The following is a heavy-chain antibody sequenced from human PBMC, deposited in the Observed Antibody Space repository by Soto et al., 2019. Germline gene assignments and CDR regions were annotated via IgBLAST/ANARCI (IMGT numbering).Heavy chain of an antibody. CDR3: ARGPIDCSGGSCRYYFDY. CDR2: ISYDGSIK. CDR1: GFTFSNYA. V-gene: IGHV3-30-3*01. J-gene: IGHJ4*02. D-gene: IGHD2-15*01. Sequence: PGGSLRLSCAASGFTFSNYAMHWVRQAPGKGLEWVAVISYDGSIKYYADSARGRFTISRDNSKNTLYLQMNSLRADDTTMYYCARGPIDCSGGSCRYYFDYWGQGTLVTVSS.